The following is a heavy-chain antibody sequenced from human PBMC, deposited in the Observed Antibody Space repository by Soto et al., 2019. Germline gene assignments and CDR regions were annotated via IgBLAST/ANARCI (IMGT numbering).Heavy chain of an antibody. CDR1: GYTFTNHA. CDR3: ARGIDYNFWSGYYNYFDS. D-gene: IGHD3-3*01. V-gene: IGHV1-3*01. Sequence: GASVKVSCKASGYTFTNHAMHWVRQAPGQGLEWMGWINGGNGSTKYLQKFQGRVTITRDTSASTVHLELSSLRSEDTAVYYCARGIDYNFWSGYYNYFDSWGQGTLVTVSS. J-gene: IGHJ4*02. CDR2: INGGNGST.